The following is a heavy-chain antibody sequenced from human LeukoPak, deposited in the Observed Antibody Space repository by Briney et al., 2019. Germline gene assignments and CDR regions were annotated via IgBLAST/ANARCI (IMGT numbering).Heavy chain of an antibody. CDR3: AKATLISSSWYYGMDV. CDR1: GFTFDDYA. CDR2: TSWNSGSI. J-gene: IGHJ6*02. D-gene: IGHD6-13*01. Sequence: GGSLRLSCAASGFTFDDYAMHWVRQAPGKGLEWVSGTSWNSGSIGYADSVKGRFTISRDNAKNSLYLQMNSLRAEDTALYYCAKATLISSSWYYGMDVWGQGTTVTVSS. V-gene: IGHV3-9*01.